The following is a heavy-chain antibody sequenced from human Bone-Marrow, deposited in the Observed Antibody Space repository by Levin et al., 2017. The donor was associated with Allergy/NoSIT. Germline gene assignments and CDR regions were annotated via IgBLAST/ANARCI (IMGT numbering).Heavy chain of an antibody. V-gene: IGHV3-9*01. J-gene: IGHJ4*02. Sequence: QSGGSLRLSCAASGFTFDDYAMHWVRQAPGKGLEWVSGISWNSGSIGYADSVKGRFTISRDNAKNSLYLQMNSLRAEDTALYYCARAPEFGELSAGDYWGQGTLVTVSS. CDR1: GFTFDDYA. CDR2: ISWNSGSI. D-gene: IGHD3-10*01. CDR3: ARAPEFGELSAGDY.